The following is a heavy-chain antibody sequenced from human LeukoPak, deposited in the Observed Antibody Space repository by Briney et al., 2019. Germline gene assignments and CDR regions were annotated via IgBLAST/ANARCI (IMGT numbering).Heavy chain of an antibody. D-gene: IGHD3-10*01. V-gene: IGHV3-7*01. CDR2: IKQDESEI. CDR1: GFIFSDYW. CDR3: VRPLLFIRGLGDN. Sequence: PGGSLRLSCAASGFIFSDYWMSWVRQAPGKGLEWVANIKQDESEIFYVDSVKGRFTISRDNAKNSPYLEMGSLRAEDTAVYYCVRPLLFIRGLGDNWGQGTLVTVSS. J-gene: IGHJ4*02.